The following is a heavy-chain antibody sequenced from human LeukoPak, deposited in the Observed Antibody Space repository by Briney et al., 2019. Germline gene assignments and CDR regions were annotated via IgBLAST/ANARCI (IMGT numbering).Heavy chain of an antibody. CDR3: AREARFALPVVGSGDY. D-gene: IGHD6-19*01. CDR1: GGSISSRDYY. V-gene: IGHV4-39*07. CDR2: MFYNGAT. J-gene: IGHJ4*02. Sequence: SETLSLTCSVSGGSISSRDYYWGWIRQPPGKGLEWIGTMFYNGATKSNPSLSSRLTMSIDTSNNHFSLKLRSVTAADTAVYYCAREARFALPVVGSGDYWGQGTLVTVSS.